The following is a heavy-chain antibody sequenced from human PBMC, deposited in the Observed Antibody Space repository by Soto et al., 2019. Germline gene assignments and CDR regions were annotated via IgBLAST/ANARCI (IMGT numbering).Heavy chain of an antibody. CDR2: ISAYNGNT. D-gene: IGHD6-13*01. Sequence: QVQLVQSGAEVKKPGASVKVSCKASGYTFTSYGISWVRQAPGQVLEWMGWISAYNGNTKYVQKFQGRVTMTTDTSTSTAYMELMSLRSDDTAVYYCARDAAAGLNDYWGQGTLVTVSS. CDR3: ARDAAAGLNDY. J-gene: IGHJ4*02. CDR1: GYTFTSYG. V-gene: IGHV1-18*01.